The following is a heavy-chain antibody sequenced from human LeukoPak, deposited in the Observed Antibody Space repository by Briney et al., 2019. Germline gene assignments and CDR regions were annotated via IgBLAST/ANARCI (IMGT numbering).Heavy chain of an antibody. D-gene: IGHD2-15*01. CDR3: ARGSIGYCSGGSCYFDY. CDR1: GGTFISYA. Sequence: SVKVSCKASGGTFISYAISWVRQAPGQGLEWMGRIIPILGIANYAQKFQGRVTITPDKSTSTAYMELSSLRSEDTAVYYCARGSIGYCSGGSCYFDYWGQGTLVTVSS. CDR2: IIPILGIA. J-gene: IGHJ4*02. V-gene: IGHV1-69*04.